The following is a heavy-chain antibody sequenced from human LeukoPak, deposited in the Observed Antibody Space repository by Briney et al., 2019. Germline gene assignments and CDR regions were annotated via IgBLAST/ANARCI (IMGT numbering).Heavy chain of an antibody. CDR3: ARRRTEVLDY. Sequence: SETLSLTCTVSGGSISSYYWSWIPQPPGKGLEWIGYIYYSGSTNYNPSLKSRVTIAVDTSKNQFSLKLSSVTAADTAVYYCARRRTEVLDYWGQGTLVTVSS. D-gene: IGHD3/OR15-3a*01. CDR1: GGSISSYY. CDR2: IYYSGST. V-gene: IGHV4-59*08. J-gene: IGHJ4*02.